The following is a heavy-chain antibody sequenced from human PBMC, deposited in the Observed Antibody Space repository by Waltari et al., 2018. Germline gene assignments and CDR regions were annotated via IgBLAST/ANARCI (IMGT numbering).Heavy chain of an antibody. CDR3: ARNIGPDGPNWFDL. D-gene: IGHD6-13*01. CDR2: VNGAGERK. J-gene: IGHJ5*02. V-gene: IGHV3-23*01. CDR1: GFCLRGXF. Sequence: VQLSESGGDLVQQGGSLRLSREASGFCLRGXFXGWVRQVPGMGLEYFSTVNGAGERKYDIDSVKGRFAISRDNSKNTVSLQRNSLRAEDTAVYYCARNIGPDGPNWFDLWGQGTLVSVSS.